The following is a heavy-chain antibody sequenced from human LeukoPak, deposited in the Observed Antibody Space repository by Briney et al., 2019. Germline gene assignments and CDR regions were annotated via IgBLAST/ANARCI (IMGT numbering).Heavy chain of an antibody. J-gene: IGHJ4*02. Sequence: SETLSLTCTVSGCSISSYYWSWIRQPPGKGLEWIGYIYYSGRTNYNPSLKSRVTISVDASKNQFSLKLSSVTDANTAVYYCARGRYCSSTSCQLDYWGQGTLATVSS. V-gene: IGHV4-59*01. CDR3: ARGRYCSSTSCQLDY. CDR1: GCSISSYY. D-gene: IGHD2-2*01. CDR2: IYYSGRT.